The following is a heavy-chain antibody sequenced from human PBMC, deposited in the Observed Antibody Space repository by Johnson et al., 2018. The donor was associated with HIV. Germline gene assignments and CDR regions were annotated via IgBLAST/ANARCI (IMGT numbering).Heavy chain of an antibody. CDR1: GFTFSSYA. Sequence: QVQLVESGGGLVQPGGSLRLSCAASGFTFSSYAMHWVRQAPGKGLEWVAFIRYDGSNKYYADSVKGRFTISRDNSKNTLYLQMNSLRVEDTAVYYCASSQGSGEGAFDIWGQGTMVTVSS. J-gene: IGHJ3*02. V-gene: IGHV3-30*02. CDR2: IRYDGSNK. CDR3: ASSQGSGEGAFDI. D-gene: IGHD2-21*01.